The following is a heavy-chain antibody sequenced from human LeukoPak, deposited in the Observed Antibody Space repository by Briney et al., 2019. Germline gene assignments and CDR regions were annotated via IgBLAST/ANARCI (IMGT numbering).Heavy chain of an antibody. Sequence: SETLSLTCTVSGGSISTGTYYWSWIRQPGGKGLEWIGRIYTSGSTNYNPSLKSRVTISIDTSKNQFSLKLSSVTAADTALYYCARDHATSSSWYGHAYWGQGTLVTVSS. J-gene: IGHJ4*02. D-gene: IGHD6-13*01. V-gene: IGHV4-61*02. CDR2: IYTSGST. CDR3: ARDHATSSSWYGHAY. CDR1: GGSISTGTYY.